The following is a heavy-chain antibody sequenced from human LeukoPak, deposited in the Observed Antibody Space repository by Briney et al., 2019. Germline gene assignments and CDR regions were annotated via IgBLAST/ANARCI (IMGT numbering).Heavy chain of an antibody. D-gene: IGHD4-17*01. CDR1: GFTFSSYA. CDR3: ARGDYGDYEVEYYFDY. CDR2: ISSNGGST. V-gene: IGHV3-64*01. J-gene: IGHJ4*02. Sequence: PGGSLRLSCAASGFTFSSYAMHWVRQAPGKGLEYVSAISSNGGSTYYANSVTGRFTISRDNSKNTLYLQMGSLRAEDMAVYYCARGDYGDYEVEYYFDYWGQGTLVTVSS.